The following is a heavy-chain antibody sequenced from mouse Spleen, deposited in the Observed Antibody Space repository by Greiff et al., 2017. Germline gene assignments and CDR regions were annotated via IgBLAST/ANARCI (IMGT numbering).Heavy chain of an antibody. CDR2: IYPRDGST. D-gene: IGHD2-1*01. Sequence: VKLMESGPELVKPGASVKLSCKASGYTFTSYDINWVKQRPGQGLEWIGWIYPRDGSTKYNEKFKGKATLTVDTSSSTAYMELHSLTSEDSAVYFCARSLYGNSFAYWGQGTLVTVSA. CDR3: ARSLYGNSFAY. CDR1: GYTFTSYD. J-gene: IGHJ3*01. V-gene: IGHV1-85*01.